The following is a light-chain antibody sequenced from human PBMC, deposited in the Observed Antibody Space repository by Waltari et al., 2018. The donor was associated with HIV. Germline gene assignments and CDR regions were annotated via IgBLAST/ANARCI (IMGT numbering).Light chain of an antibody. Sequence: YVLTQPPSVSEAPGKTARITCGGNEIGRTSVHWYQQKPGQAPVQVIYYDNDRPSGIPERFSGSNSGNTATLTISRVEAGDEADYFCQVWDSETDHWVFGGGTKLTVL. CDR3: QVWDSETDHWV. J-gene: IGLJ3*02. V-gene: IGLV3-21*04. CDR2: YDN. CDR1: EIGRTS.